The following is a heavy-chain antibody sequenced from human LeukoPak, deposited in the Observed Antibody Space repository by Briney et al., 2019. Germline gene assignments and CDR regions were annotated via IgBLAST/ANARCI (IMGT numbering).Heavy chain of an antibody. CDR2: IYHSGST. CDR3: ASRAPRDNFNRYLPIDY. CDR1: GASISNSNW. Sequence: SETLSLTCAVAGASISNSNWWTWVRQSPGKGLEWLGEIYHSGSTNYKPSLKSRATISVDKSKNQFSLKLSSVTAADTAVYYCASRAPRDNFNRYLPIDYWGQGTLVTVSS. D-gene: IGHD1-20*01. V-gene: IGHV4-4*02. J-gene: IGHJ4*02.